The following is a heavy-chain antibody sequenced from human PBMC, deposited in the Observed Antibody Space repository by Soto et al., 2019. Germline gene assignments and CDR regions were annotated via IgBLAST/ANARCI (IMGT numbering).Heavy chain of an antibody. CDR1: GFTFINAW. Sequence: EVHLVQSGGGLVKPGGSLRLSWAASGFTFINAWMSWIRQAPGKGLEWVGRIKSKTDGGTADYAAPVKGRFTISRDDSNFTMYLQVNSLRTEDTAVYYCTASANYSDTSRYRGYFDLWGRGALVTVSS. D-gene: IGHD3-22*01. J-gene: IGHJ2*01. CDR2: IKSKTDGGTA. V-gene: IGHV3-15*05. CDR3: TASANYSDTSRYRGYFDL.